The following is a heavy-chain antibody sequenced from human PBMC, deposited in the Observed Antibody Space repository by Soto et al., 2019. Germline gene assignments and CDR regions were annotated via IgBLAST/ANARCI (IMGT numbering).Heavy chain of an antibody. CDR1: GFTFSSYA. CDR2: ISGSGGST. CDR3: AREFEVVAAKGGFFDY. J-gene: IGHJ4*02. Sequence: GGSLRLSCAASGFTFSSYAMSWVRQAPGKGLEWVSAISGSGGSTYYADSVKGRFTISRDNSKNTLYLQMNSLRSEDTAVYYCAREFEVVAAKGGFFDYWGQGTLVTVSS. D-gene: IGHD2-15*01. V-gene: IGHV3-23*01.